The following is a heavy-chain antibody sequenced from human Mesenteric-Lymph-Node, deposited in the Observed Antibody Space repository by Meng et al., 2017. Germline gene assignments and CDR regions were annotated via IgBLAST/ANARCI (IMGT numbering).Heavy chain of an antibody. V-gene: IGHV3-20*01. D-gene: IGHD3-16*01. CDR2: INWNGGST. CDR3: ARASFGGGYYREMAY. J-gene: IGHJ4*02. CDR1: GFTFGGYG. Sequence: GGSLRLSCAASGFTFGGYGMSWVRQAPGKGLEWVSGINWNGGSTGYADSVKGRFTISRDKSKNSLYLQMNSLRAEDAALYHCARASFGGGYYREMAYWGQGTLVTVSS.